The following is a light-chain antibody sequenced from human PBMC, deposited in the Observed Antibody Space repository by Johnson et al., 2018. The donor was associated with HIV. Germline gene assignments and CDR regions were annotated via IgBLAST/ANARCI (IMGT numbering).Light chain of an antibody. J-gene: IGLJ1*01. V-gene: IGLV1-51*02. CDR3: GTWDSSLSAYV. Sequence: QPVLTQPPSVSAAPGQKVTISCSGSSSNIGNNYVSWYQQLPGTAPKLLIYENNKRPSGIPDRFSGSKSGTSATLGITGLQTGDEADYYCGTWDSSLSAYVFATATKVTVL. CDR1: SSNIGNNY. CDR2: ENN.